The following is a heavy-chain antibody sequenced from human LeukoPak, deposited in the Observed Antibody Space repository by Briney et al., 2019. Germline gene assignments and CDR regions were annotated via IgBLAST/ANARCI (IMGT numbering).Heavy chain of an antibody. CDR3: AREQPGWLFDY. CDR2: INNDGSGT. Sequence: GGSLRLSCAASGFTFSHYWMQWVRQAPGKGLVWVSRINNDGSGTTYADSVKGRFTISRDNAKNTLYLQMNSLRAEDTAVYYCAREQPGWLFDYWGRGTLVTVSS. V-gene: IGHV3-74*01. D-gene: IGHD1-14*01. J-gene: IGHJ4*02. CDR1: GFTFSHYW.